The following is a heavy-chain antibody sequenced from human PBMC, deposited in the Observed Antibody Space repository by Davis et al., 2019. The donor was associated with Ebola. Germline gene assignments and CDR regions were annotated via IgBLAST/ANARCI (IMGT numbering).Heavy chain of an antibody. J-gene: IGHJ4*01. CDR2: MNPKVGNT. CDR1: RYSFPTYD. D-gene: IGHD5-12*01. V-gene: IGHV1-8*01. CDR3: VRIGGHSALLPDY. Sequence: ASVKVSCKASRYSFPTYDINWVRQATGQGLEFMGWMNPKVGNTGYAPKFQGRLTLSRDTSIDTAYMELSSLTSEDTGVYFCVRIGGHSALLPDYWGQGSPITVSS.